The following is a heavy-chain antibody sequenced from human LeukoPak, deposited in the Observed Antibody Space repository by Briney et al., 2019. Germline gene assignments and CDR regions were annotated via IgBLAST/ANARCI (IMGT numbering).Heavy chain of an antibody. CDR3: ARDKKIQLWPALGGLYYGMDV. J-gene: IGHJ6*02. CDR2: IWYDGSNK. D-gene: IGHD5-18*01. Sequence: GGSLRLSCAASGFTFSSYGMHWVRQAPGKGLEWVAVIWYDGSNKYYADSVKGRFTISRDNSKNTLYLQMNSLGAEDTAVYYCARDKKIQLWPALGGLYYGMDVWGQGTTVTVSS. V-gene: IGHV3-33*01. CDR1: GFTFSSYG.